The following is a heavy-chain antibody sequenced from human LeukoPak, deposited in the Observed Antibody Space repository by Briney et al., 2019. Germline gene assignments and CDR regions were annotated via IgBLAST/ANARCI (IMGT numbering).Heavy chain of an antibody. CDR3: ASCSSTSCYHLGYFQH. D-gene: IGHD2-2*01. V-gene: IGHV1-69*06. J-gene: IGHJ1*01. Sequence: SVKVSCKASGGTFSSYAISWVRQAPGQGLEWMGGIIPIFGTANYAQKFQGRVSITADKSTSTAYMELSSLRSEDTAVYYCASCSSTSCYHLGYFQHWGQGTLVTVSS. CDR1: GGTFSSYA. CDR2: IIPIFGTA.